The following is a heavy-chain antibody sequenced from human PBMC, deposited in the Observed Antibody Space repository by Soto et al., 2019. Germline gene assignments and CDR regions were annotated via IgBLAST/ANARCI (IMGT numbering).Heavy chain of an antibody. V-gene: IGHV3-30-3*01. D-gene: IGHD1-1*01. J-gene: IGHJ3*02. CDR2: ISYDGSNK. CDR3: ASDGLVELSDAFDI. CDR1: GFTFSSYA. Sequence: QVQLVESGGGVVQPGRSLRLSCAASGFTFSSYAMHWVRQAPGKGLEWVAVISYDGSNKYYADSVKGRFTISRDNSKNTLYLQTNILRAEDTAVYYCASDGLVELSDAFDIWGQGTMVTVSS.